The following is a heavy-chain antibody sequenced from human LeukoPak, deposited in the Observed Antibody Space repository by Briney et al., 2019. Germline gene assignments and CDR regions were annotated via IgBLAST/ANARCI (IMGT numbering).Heavy chain of an antibody. D-gene: IGHD3-22*01. CDR1: GGSISSYY. CDR3: ARGPYSYDSSGAFDI. J-gene: IGHJ3*02. Sequence: NTSETLSLTRTVSGGSISSYYWSWIRQPPGKGLEWIGYIYYSGSTNYNPSLKSRVTISVDTSKNQFSLKLSSVTAADTAVYFCARGPYSYDSSGAFDIWGQGTMVTVSS. V-gene: IGHV4-59*01. CDR2: IYYSGST.